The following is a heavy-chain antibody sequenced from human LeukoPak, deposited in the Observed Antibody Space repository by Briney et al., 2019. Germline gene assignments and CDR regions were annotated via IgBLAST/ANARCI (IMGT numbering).Heavy chain of an antibody. Sequence: ASVKVSCKASGYSFTTFGVSWVRQAPRQGLEWMGWISTYNGNTNYAQRLQGRVTMTTDTSTSTAYMEVRSLRSDDTAVYYCVRDLYSFTAFDYWGQGSLVTVSS. CDR1: GYSFTTFG. CDR3: VRDLYSFTAFDY. D-gene: IGHD2-21*01. J-gene: IGHJ4*02. V-gene: IGHV1-18*01. CDR2: ISTYNGNT.